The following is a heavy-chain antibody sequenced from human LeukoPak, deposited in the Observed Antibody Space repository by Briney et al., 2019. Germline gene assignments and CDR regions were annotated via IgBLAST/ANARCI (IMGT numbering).Heavy chain of an antibody. Sequence: GGTLRLSCAASGFTFSSYAMSWVRQAPGKGLEWVSAISGSGGSTYYADSVKGRFTISRDNSKNTLYLQINSLRAEDTAVYYCAKDVPQLERLPYYFDYWGQGTLVTVSS. V-gene: IGHV3-23*01. CDR3: AKDVPQLERLPYYFDY. CDR1: GFTFSSYA. CDR2: ISGSGGST. D-gene: IGHD1-1*01. J-gene: IGHJ4*02.